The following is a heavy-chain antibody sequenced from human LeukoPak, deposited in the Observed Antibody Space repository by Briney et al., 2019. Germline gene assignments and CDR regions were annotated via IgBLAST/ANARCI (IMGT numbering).Heavy chain of an antibody. CDR1: GGSFSGYY. Sequence: PSETLSLTCAVYGGSFSGYYWSWIRQPPGKGLEWIGEINHSGSTNYNPSLKSRVTISVDTSKNQFSLKLSSVTAADTAVYYCASSTIFGVVISNWGQGTLVTVSS. CDR3: ASSTIFGVVISN. V-gene: IGHV4-34*01. D-gene: IGHD3-3*01. CDR2: INHSGST. J-gene: IGHJ4*02.